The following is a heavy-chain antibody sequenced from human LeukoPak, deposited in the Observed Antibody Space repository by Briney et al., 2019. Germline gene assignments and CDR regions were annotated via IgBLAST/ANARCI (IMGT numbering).Heavy chain of an antibody. V-gene: IGHV3-23*01. J-gene: IGHJ2*01. Sequence: GGSLRLSCAASGFTFRSSTMHWVRQAPGKGLEWVSAISGSGGSTYYADSVKGRFTISRDNSKNTLYLQMNSLRAEDTAVYYCAKIPNWGSQWHFDLWGRGTLVTVS. CDR1: GFTFRSST. CDR2: ISGSGGST. D-gene: IGHD7-27*01. CDR3: AKIPNWGSQWHFDL.